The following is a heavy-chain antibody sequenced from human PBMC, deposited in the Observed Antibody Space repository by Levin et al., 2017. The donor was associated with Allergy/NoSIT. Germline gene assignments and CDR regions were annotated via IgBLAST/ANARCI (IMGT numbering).Heavy chain of an antibody. CDR1: GFSFSDSW. Sequence: PGGSLRLSCAASGFSFSDSWMSWVRQAPGKGLEWVATIKQDGSKIYYVESVKGRFTISRDNAKNSLYLQMNTLGVEDTAVYYCSGDGGSGWYSDYWGQGALVAVSS. CDR2: IKQDGSKI. CDR3: SGDGGSGWYSDY. D-gene: IGHD6-19*01. V-gene: IGHV3-7*01. J-gene: IGHJ4*02.